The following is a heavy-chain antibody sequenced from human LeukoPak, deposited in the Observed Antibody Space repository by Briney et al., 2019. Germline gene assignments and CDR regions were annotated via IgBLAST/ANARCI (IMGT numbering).Heavy chain of an antibody. CDR2: VSGSGGST. Sequence: GGSLRLSCAASGFTFSSYAMSWVRQAPGKGLEWVSGVSGSGGSTYYADSVKGRFTISRDNAKTSLYLQMNSLRAEDTAVCYCARDLSGVTGYTYGRGIDYWGQGTLVTVSS. CDR3: ARDLSGVTGYTYGRGIDY. J-gene: IGHJ4*02. D-gene: IGHD5-18*01. V-gene: IGHV3-23*01. CDR1: GFTFSSYA.